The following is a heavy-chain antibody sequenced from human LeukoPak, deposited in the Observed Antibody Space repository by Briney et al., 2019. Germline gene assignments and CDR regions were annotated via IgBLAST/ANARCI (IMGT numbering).Heavy chain of an antibody. V-gene: IGHV3-7*01. CDR1: GFTFNTYR. J-gene: IGHJ4*02. CDR2: IKHDGSEE. Sequence: GGSLRLSCAASGFTFNTYRMSWVRQAPGKGLEWVANIKHDGSEENYVDSVKGRFTISRDNAKGSLSLQMDSLRGEDTAVYYCARDLYYYDSSGYYRGLDYWGQGNLGTVSP. CDR3: ARDLYYYDSSGYYRGLDY. D-gene: IGHD3-22*01.